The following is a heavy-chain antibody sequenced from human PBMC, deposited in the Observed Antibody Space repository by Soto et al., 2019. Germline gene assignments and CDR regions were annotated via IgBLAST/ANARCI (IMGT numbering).Heavy chain of an antibody. CDR3: TKNPRGVISVGWSAP. Sequence: PGGSLRLSCTASGFSFGDYAMSWFRQAPGKGLEWVGFITSKAYGGTTEYAASVKGRFTISRDDSKSIAYLQMNSLKTEDTAVYYCTKNPRGVISVGWSAPWGEEPLV. CDR1: GFSFGDYA. D-gene: IGHD3-10*01. CDR2: ITSKAYGGTT. V-gene: IGHV3-49*03. J-gene: IGHJ5*02.